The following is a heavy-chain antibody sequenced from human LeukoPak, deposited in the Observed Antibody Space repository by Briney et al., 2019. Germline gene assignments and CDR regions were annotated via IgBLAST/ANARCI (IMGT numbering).Heavy chain of an antibody. J-gene: IGHJ5*02. V-gene: IGHV3-23*01. CDR1: GFTFSSYA. D-gene: IGHD3-3*01. CDR3: AKVRVYYDFWSGYYDL. CDR2: ISGSGGST. Sequence: GGSLRLSCAASGFTFSSYAMSWVRQAPGKGLEWVSAISGSGGSTYYADSVKGRFTISRDNSKNTLYLQMNSLRAEDTAVYYCAKVRVYYDFWSGYYDLWGQGTLVTVSS.